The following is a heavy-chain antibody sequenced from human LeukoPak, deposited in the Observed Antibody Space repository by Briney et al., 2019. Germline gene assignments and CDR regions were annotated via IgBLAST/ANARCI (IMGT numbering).Heavy chain of an antibody. J-gene: IGHJ5*02. Sequence: GASVKVSCKASGYTFTSYGISWVRQAPGQGLEWMGRIIPIFGTANYAQKFQGRVTITTDESTSTAYMELSSLRSEDTAVYYCAREVGARDWFDPWGQGTLVTVSS. CDR3: AREVGARDWFDP. CDR2: IIPIFGTA. V-gene: IGHV1-69*05. CDR1: GYTFTSYG. D-gene: IGHD1-26*01.